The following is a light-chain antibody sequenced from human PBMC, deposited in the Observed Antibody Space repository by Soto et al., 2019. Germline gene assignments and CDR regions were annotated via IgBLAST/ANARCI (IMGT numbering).Light chain of an antibody. CDR3: QQYGSSPRT. CDR2: DAS. CDR1: QSVSSSY. J-gene: IGKJ1*01. Sequence: EIVLTQSPGTLSLPPGARATLSCRASQSVSSSYLAWYQQKPGQAPRLLIYDASSRATGIPDRFSGSGSGTDFTLTIDRLEPEDFAVYYCQQYGSSPRTFGQGTKVEIK. V-gene: IGKV3-20*01.